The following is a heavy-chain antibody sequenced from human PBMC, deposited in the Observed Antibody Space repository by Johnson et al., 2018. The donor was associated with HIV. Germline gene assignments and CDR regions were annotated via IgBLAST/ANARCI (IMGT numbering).Heavy chain of an antibody. Sequence: EVQLVESGGGVVQPGKSLRLSCAASGFTFSTYVMSWVRQAPGKGLEWVSGISGSGGSTYYADSVRGRFTISRDNAKKTLYLQMNRLRAEDTAVYSCAKALARYSSGWHDAFDIWGQGTMVTVSS. D-gene: IGHD6-19*01. V-gene: IGHV3-23*04. CDR1: GFTFSTYV. CDR3: AKALARYSSGWHDAFDI. CDR2: ISGSGGST. J-gene: IGHJ3*02.